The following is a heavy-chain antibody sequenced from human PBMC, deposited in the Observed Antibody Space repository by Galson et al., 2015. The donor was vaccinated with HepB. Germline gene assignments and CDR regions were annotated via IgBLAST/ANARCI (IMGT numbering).Heavy chain of an antibody. D-gene: IGHD3-10*01. J-gene: IGHJ6*02. Sequence: SVKVSCKASGGTFSSYTIGWVRQAPGQGLEWMGRIIPILGIANYAQKFQGRVTITADKSTSTAYMELSSLRSEDTAVYYCVRSYTQYGSGSYYKRYYYYGMDVWGQGTTVTVSS. V-gene: IGHV1-69*02. CDR3: VRSYTQYGSGSYYKRYYYYGMDV. CDR1: GGTFSSYT. CDR2: IIPILGIA.